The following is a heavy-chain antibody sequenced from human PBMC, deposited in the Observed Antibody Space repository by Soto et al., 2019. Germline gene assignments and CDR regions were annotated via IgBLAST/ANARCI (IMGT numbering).Heavy chain of an antibody. V-gene: IGHV1-18*01. CDR2: ISAYNGHT. Sequence: ASVKVSCKASGYTFTNYGISWVRQAPGQGLEWMGWISAYNGHTNYEQKFQGRVTLTTDTSGSTAYMEVRSLRPDDTAMYYCARGPQCSSTTCYPKRTNFDYWGQGTLVTVST. D-gene: IGHD2-2*01. J-gene: IGHJ4*02. CDR3: ARGPQCSSTTCYPKRTNFDY. CDR1: GYTFTNYG.